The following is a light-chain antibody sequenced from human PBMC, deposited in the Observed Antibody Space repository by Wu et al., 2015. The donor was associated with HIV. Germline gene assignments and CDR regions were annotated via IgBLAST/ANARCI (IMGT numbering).Light chain of an antibody. CDR1: QGVTSY. CDR2: DAS. Sequence: IVLTQSPATLSLSPGERATLSCRASQGVTSYLAWYQQTPGQAPRLLISDASYRATGIPARFSGSGSGTEFTLTISSLQSEDFAIYYCQQYDNRPPWTFGQGPRWKSN. CDR3: QQYDNRPPWT. J-gene: IGKJ1*01. V-gene: IGKV3-11*01.